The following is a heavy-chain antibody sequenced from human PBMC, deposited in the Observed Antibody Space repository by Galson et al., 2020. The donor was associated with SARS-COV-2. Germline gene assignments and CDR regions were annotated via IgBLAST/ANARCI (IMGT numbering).Heavy chain of an antibody. Sequence: GESLKISCAASGFSFSSYSMNWVRQAPGKGLEWVSFISTRNTYIYYADSVRGRFTISRDNAKNSLYLQMNSLRAEDTAVYYCARDGAYCGGDCSTGWYFDLWGRGTLVTVSS. V-gene: IGHV3-21*01. CDR2: ISTRNTYI. CDR1: GFSFSSYS. D-gene: IGHD2-21*02. J-gene: IGHJ2*01. CDR3: ARDGAYCGGDCSTGWYFDL.